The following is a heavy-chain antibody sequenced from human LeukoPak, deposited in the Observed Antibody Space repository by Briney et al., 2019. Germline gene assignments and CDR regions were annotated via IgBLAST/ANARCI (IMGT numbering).Heavy chain of an antibody. V-gene: IGHV1-2*02. CDR2: IDPNSGGT. CDR3: ARDGSYGDHGNWFDP. Sequence: ASVKVSCKASGYTFTGYYIQWVRQAPGQGLEWMGWIDPNSGGTNYAQKFQGRVTITRDTSISTVYMDLNRLRSDDTAVYYCARDGSYGDHGNWFDPWGQGTLVTVSS. J-gene: IGHJ5*02. D-gene: IGHD4-17*01. CDR1: GYTFTGYY.